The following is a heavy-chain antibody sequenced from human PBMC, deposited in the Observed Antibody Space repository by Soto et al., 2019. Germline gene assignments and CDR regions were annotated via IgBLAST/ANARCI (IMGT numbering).Heavy chain of an antibody. Sequence: PGGSLRLSCAASGFTFSSYAMHWVRQAPGKGLEWVAVISYDGSNKYYADSVKGRFTISRDNSKNTLYLQMNSLRAEDTAVYYCARDSGYDILTGYPSDYWGQGTLVTVSS. CDR3: ARDSGYDILTGYPSDY. CDR1: GFTFSSYA. V-gene: IGHV3-30-3*01. J-gene: IGHJ4*02. CDR2: ISYDGSNK. D-gene: IGHD3-9*01.